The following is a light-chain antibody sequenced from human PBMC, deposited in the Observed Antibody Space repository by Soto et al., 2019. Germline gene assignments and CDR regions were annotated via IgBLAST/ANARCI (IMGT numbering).Light chain of an antibody. CDR3: QQYGSSPPIT. Sequence: IVLPQYPGTLCLPPSETDTLCGTGIQSVSNNYLAWYQQKPGQAPRLLIYGASNRATGIPDRFSGSGSGTDFTLTISRLEPEDFAVYYCQQYGSSPPITFGQGTRLEIK. V-gene: IGKV3-20*01. CDR2: GAS. J-gene: IGKJ5*01. CDR1: QSVSNNY.